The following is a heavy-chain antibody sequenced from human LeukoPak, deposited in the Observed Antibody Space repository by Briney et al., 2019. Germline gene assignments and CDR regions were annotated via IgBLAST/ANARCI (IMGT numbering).Heavy chain of an antibody. D-gene: IGHD6-19*01. CDR3: TRDPTSGWYFGYYYYYMDV. CDR2: IRSKAYGGTT. Sequence: GGSLRLSCTASGFTFGDYAMSWFRQAPGKGLEWVGFIRSKAYGGTTEYAASVKGRFTISRDDSKSIAYLQMNSLKTEDTAVYYCTRDPTSGWYFGYYYYYMDVWGKGTTVTVSS. CDR1: GFTFGDYA. J-gene: IGHJ6*03. V-gene: IGHV3-49*03.